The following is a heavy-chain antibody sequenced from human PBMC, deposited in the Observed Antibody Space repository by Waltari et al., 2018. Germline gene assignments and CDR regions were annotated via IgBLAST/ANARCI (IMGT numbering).Heavy chain of an antibody. J-gene: IGHJ4*02. V-gene: IGHV4-39*07. D-gene: IGHD3-22*01. Sequence: QLQLQESGPGLVKPSETLSLTGTVSGGSISISSYYWAWIRHPPGKGLEWIGSIYYSGSTYYNPSLKSRVTISVDTSKNQFSLKLSSVTAADTAVYYCASPAGYYYDSSGYPFDYWGQGTLVTVSS. CDR3: ASPAGYYYDSSGYPFDY. CDR2: IYYSGST. CDR1: GGSISISSYY.